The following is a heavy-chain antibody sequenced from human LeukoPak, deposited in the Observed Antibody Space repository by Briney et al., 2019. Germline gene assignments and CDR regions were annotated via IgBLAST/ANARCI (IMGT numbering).Heavy chain of an antibody. CDR1: GFTFDDYA. V-gene: IGHV3-9*01. D-gene: IGHD6-13*01. J-gene: IGHJ4*02. CDR2: ISWNSGSI. Sequence: GRSLRFSCAASGFTFDDYAMHWVRQAPGKGLEWVSGISWNSGSIGYADSVKGRFTISRDNAKNSLYLQMNSLRAEDTALYYCAKSRGIAAAGTHWGQGTLVTVSS. CDR3: AKSRGIAAAGTH.